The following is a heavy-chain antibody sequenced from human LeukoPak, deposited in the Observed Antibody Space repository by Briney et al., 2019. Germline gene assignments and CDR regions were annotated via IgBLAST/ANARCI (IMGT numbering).Heavy chain of an antibody. CDR3: ATNYYYGSGSYKMAFDI. Sequence: LETLSLTCTVSGGSISSYYWSWIRQPPGKGLEWIGYIYYSGSTNYNPSLKSRVTISVDTSKNQFSLKLSSVTAADTAVYYCATNYYYGSGSYKMAFDIWGQGTMVTVSS. J-gene: IGHJ3*02. D-gene: IGHD3-10*01. CDR2: IYYSGST. CDR1: GGSISSYY. V-gene: IGHV4-59*01.